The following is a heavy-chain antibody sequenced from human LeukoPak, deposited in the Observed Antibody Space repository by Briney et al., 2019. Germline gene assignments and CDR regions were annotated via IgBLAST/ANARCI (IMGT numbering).Heavy chain of an antibody. Sequence: SETLSLTCTVSGGSISSYYGSWIRQPPGKGLEWIGYIFDSGSTNYNPSLKSRVTISVDTSKNQFSLKVSSVTAADTAVYYCARDGKRGFYMDVWGKGTTVTVSS. CDR3: ARDGKRGFYMDV. V-gene: IGHV4-59*01. CDR1: GGSISSYY. D-gene: IGHD5-24*01. J-gene: IGHJ6*03. CDR2: IFDSGST.